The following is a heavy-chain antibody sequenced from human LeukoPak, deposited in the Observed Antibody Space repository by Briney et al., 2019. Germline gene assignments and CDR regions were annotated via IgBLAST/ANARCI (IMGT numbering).Heavy chain of an antibody. CDR2: ITSSGSTT. V-gene: IGHV3-11*04. CDR1: GFTFSDYY. D-gene: IGHD2-21*01. CDR3: AREGSYDRLRPFDY. J-gene: IGHJ4*02. Sequence: GGSLRLSCAVSGFTFSDYYMSWIRQAPGEGLEWLPYITSSGSTTHYADSVKGRFTISRDNAKNSLFLQMNDLRAEDTAVYYCAREGSYDRLRPFDYWGQGTLVTVSS.